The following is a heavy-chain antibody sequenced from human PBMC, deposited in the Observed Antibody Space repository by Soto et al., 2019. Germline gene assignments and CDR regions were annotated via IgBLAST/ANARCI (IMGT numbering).Heavy chain of an antibody. CDR2: INPNSGGT. CDR3: ARNKWFGEQDAFDI. CDR1: GYTFTGYY. D-gene: IGHD3-10*01. J-gene: IGHJ3*02. Sequence: GASVKVSCKASGYTFTGYYMHWVRQAPGQGLEWMGWINPNSGGTNYAQKFQGWVTMTRDTSISTAYMELSRLRSDDTAVYYCARNKWFGEQDAFDIWGQGTMVTVSS. V-gene: IGHV1-2*04.